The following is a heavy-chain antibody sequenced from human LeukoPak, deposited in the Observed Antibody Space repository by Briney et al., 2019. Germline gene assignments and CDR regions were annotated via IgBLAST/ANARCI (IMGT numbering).Heavy chain of an antibody. CDR2: IIPIFGTA. Sequence: ASVKVSCKAYGGTFSSYAISWVRQAPGQGLEWMGGIIPIFGTANYAQKFQGRVTITTDESTSTAYMELSSLRSEDTAVYYCARARCSSTSCYFKGYYYMDVWGKGTTVTVSS. J-gene: IGHJ6*03. V-gene: IGHV1-69*05. CDR3: ARARCSSTSCYFKGYYYMDV. CDR1: GGTFSSYA. D-gene: IGHD2-2*01.